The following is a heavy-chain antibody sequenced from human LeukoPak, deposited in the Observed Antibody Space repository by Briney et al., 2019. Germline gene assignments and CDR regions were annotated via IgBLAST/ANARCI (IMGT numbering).Heavy chain of an antibody. D-gene: IGHD3-3*01. CDR3: ASLDFWSGYYASPYYYYYMGV. CDR2: IIPIFGTA. V-gene: IGHV1-69*13. CDR1: GGTFSSYA. J-gene: IGHJ6*03. Sequence: PVKVSCKASGGTFSSYAISWVRQAPGQGLEWMGGIIPIFGTANYAQKFQGRVTITADESTSTAYMELSSLRSEDTAVYYCASLDFWSGYYASPYYYYYMGVWGKGTTVTVSS.